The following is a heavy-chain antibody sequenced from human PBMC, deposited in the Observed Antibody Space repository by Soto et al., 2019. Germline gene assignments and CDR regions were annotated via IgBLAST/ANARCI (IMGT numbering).Heavy chain of an antibody. CDR1: GFTFDDYA. J-gene: IGHJ3*02. D-gene: IGHD6-19*01. V-gene: IGHV3-9*01. CDR2: ISWNSGSI. CDR3: AKVQWLVLAFDI. Sequence: EVQLVESGGGLVQPGRSLRLSCAASGFTFDDYAMHWVRQAPGKGLEWVSGISWNSGSIGYADSVKGRFTISRDNAKNSLYLQMNSLRAEDTALYYCAKVQWLVLAFDIWGQGTMVTVSS.